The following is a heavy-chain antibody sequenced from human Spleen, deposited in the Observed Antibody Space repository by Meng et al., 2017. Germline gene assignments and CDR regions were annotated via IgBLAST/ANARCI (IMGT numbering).Heavy chain of an antibody. V-gene: IGHV3-21*01. CDR3: ARDLFTDSRYYDFWSGYPYYYYGMDV. D-gene: IGHD3-3*01. CDR1: GFTFSSYS. CDR2: ISSSSSYI. J-gene: IGHJ6*02. Sequence: GESLKISCAASGFTFSSYSMNWVRQAPGKGLEWVSSISSSSSYIYYADSVKGRFTISRDNAKNSLYLQMNSLRAEDTAVYYCARDLFTDSRYYDFWSGYPYYYYGMDVWGQGTTVTVSS.